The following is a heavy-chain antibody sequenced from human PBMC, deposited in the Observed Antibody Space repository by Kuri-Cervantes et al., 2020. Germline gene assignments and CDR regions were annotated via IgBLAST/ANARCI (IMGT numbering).Heavy chain of an antibody. CDR1: GYTFTSYC. V-gene: IGHV1-46*01. CDR3: ATYQPPNCSGGSCYQDYYYYYYMDV. D-gene: IGHD2-15*01. J-gene: IGHJ6*03. Sequence: ASVKVSCKASGYTFTSYCMHWVRQAPGQGLEWMGIINPSGGSTIYAQKFQGRVTMTEDTSTDTAYMELSSLRSEDTAVYYCATYQPPNCSGGSCYQDYYYYYYMDVWGKGTTVTVS. CDR2: INPSGGST.